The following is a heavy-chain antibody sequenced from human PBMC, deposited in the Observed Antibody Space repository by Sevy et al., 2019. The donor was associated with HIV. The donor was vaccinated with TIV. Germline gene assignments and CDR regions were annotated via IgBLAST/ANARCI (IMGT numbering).Heavy chain of an antibody. J-gene: IGHJ6*02. CDR1: GFTFSNYA. D-gene: IGHD2-2*01. CDR3: AKVDVVVPVADYGLDV. Sequence: GESLKISCAASGFTFSNYAMSWVRQAPGKGLEWVSSISRSGGSTYYADSVKGRFTISRDNSKNTRYLQMNSLRAEDTAVYYCAKVDVVVPVADYGLDVWGQGTTVTVSS. CDR2: ISRSGGST. V-gene: IGHV3-23*01.